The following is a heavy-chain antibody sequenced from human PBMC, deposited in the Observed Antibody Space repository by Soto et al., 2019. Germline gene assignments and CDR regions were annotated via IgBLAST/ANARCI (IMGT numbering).Heavy chain of an antibody. V-gene: IGHV3-23*01. CDR1: GFIFRDYA. CDR3: GKERRGIGWSVCDF. D-gene: IGHD6-19*01. J-gene: IGHJ4*02. CDR2: ISGSGDSA. Sequence: VQLLESGGGLVQPGGSLRLSCAASGFIFRDYAMNGVRQAPGKGLEWVSDISGSGDSARYADSVKGRFTISRDNSRDTLYLHMNSLIVDDTAVYYCGKERRGIGWSVCDFWGQGALVTVSS.